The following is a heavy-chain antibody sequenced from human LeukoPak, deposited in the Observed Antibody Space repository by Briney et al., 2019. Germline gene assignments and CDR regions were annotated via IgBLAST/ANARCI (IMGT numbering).Heavy chain of an antibody. J-gene: IGHJ4*02. CDR2: IYHSGST. CDR3: AREILHLVKYYDSSGPIDY. CDR1: GYSISSGYY. Sequence: SETLSLTCTVSGYSISSGYYWGWIRQPPGKGLEWIGSIYHSGSTYYNPSLKSRVTISVDTSKNQFSLKLSSVTAAATAVYYCAREILHLVKYYDSSGPIDYWGQGTLVTVSS. D-gene: IGHD3-22*01. V-gene: IGHV4-38-2*02.